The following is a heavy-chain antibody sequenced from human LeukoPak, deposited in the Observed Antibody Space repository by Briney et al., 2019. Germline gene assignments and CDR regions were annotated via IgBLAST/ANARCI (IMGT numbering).Heavy chain of an antibody. CDR3: ARDLDRGGAHNWFDP. D-gene: IGHD2-21*01. Sequence: SETLSLTCTVSGGSISSSSYYWGWIRQPPGKGLEWIGSIYYSGSTYYNPSLKSRVTISVDTSKNQFSLKLSSVTAADTAVYYCARDLDRGGAHNWFDPWGQGTLVTVSS. CDR2: IYYSGST. CDR1: GGSISSSSYY. J-gene: IGHJ5*02. V-gene: IGHV4-39*07.